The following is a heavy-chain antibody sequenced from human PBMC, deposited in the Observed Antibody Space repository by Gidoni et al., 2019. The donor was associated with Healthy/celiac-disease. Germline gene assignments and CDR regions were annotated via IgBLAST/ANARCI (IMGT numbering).Heavy chain of an antibody. D-gene: IGHD3-16*01. V-gene: IGHV3-74*01. Sequence: EVQLVESGGGLVQPGGSLRLSCAASGFTFSSYWMHWVRQAPGKGLVWVSRINSDGSSTSYADSVKGRFTISRDNAKNTLYLQMNSLRAEDTAVYYCARELGTTFSYYGMDVWGQGTTVTVSS. CDR2: INSDGSST. CDR3: ARELGTTFSYYGMDV. J-gene: IGHJ6*02. CDR1: GFTFSSYW.